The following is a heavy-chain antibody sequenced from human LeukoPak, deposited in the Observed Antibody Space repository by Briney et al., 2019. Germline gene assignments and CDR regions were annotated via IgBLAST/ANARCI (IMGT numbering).Heavy chain of an antibody. D-gene: IGHD6-13*01. CDR3: AAHTNSWGYFDS. CDR2: IYPGDSDT. CDR1: GYSFTSYW. V-gene: IGHV5-51*01. Sequence: GESLKISCKASGYSFTSYWIGWVRQVPGKGLEWMGIIYPGDSDTRYSPSFQGQVTISADKSINTAYLQWSSLKASDTAMYYCAAHTNSWGYFDSWGQGTLVTVSS. J-gene: IGHJ4*02.